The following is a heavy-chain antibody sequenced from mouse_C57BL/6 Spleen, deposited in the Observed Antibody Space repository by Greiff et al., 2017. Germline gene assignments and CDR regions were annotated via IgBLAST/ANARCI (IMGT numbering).Heavy chain of an antibody. Sequence: QVQLKESGAELVKPGASVKLSCKASGYTFTSYWMQWVKQRPGQGLEWIGEIDPSDSYTNYNQKFKGKATLTVDTSSSTAYMQLSSLTSEDSAVYYCARRHYGSSYWGQGTTLTVSS. J-gene: IGHJ2*01. V-gene: IGHV1-50*01. D-gene: IGHD1-1*01. CDR3: ARRHYGSSY. CDR2: IDPSDSYT. CDR1: GYTFTSYW.